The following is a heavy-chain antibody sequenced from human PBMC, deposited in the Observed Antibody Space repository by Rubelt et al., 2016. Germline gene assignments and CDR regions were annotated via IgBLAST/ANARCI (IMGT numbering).Heavy chain of an antibody. CDR3: ARGDGHTPTFDY. CDR2: ISYDGNNK. J-gene: IGHJ4*02. Sequence: QVQLVESGGGVVQPGNSLRLSCAASGFTFSYYLMHWVRQAPGKGLEWVTVISYDGNNKYYADSVKGRFTISRDNVKNSLYLQMRGLSAQETAVYYCARGDGHTPTFDYWGQGTLVTVSS. D-gene: IGHD5-24*01. V-gene: IGHV3-30*04. CDR1: GFTFSYYL.